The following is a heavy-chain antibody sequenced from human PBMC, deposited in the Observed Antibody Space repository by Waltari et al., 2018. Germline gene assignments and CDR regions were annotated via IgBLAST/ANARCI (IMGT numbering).Heavy chain of an antibody. CDR1: GGSFSGYY. V-gene: IGHV4-34*01. J-gene: IGHJ4*02. CDR2: INHSGST. D-gene: IGHD5-18*01. CDR3: ARLWIQRPY. Sequence: QVQLQQWGAGLLTPSENLSLICAVYGGSFSGYYWSWIRQPPGKGLEWIGEINHSGSTNYNPSLKSRVTISVDTSKNQFSLKLSSVTAADTAVYYCARLWIQRPYWGQGTLVTVSS.